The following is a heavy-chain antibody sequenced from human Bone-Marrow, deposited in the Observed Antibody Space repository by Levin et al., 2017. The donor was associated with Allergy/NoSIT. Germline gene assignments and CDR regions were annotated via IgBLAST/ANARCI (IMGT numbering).Heavy chain of an antibody. V-gene: IGHV1-18*01. CDR1: GYTFTSYG. J-gene: IGHJ4*02. D-gene: IGHD6-19*01. Sequence: GESLKISCKASGYTFTSYGITWVRQAPGQGLEWMGWISGYDGNTYYVQKFQGRVTMTTDTSTSTAYMDLRGLRSDDTAVYYCARVQLLTGWYFFDYWGQGTLVTVSS. CDR2: ISGYDGNT. CDR3: ARVQLLTGWYFFDY.